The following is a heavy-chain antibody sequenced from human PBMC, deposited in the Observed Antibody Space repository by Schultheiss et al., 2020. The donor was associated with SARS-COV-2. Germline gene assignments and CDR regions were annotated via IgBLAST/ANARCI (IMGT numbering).Heavy chain of an antibody. V-gene: IGHV4-4*07. D-gene: IGHD1-26*01. CDR2: IFTSGST. Sequence: SETLSLTCTVSGGSINSYHWSWIRQPAGKGLEWIGGIFTSGSTNYNPSLKSRVTISVDTSKNQFSLKLSSVTAADTAVYYCAREGGSYDHAFDIWGQGTMVTVSS. CDR1: GGSINSYH. CDR3: AREGGSYDHAFDI. J-gene: IGHJ3*02.